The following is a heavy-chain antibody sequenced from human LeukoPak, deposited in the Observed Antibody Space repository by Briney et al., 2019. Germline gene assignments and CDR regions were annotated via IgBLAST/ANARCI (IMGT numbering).Heavy chain of an antibody. CDR1: GYTFSGYA. CDR2: INAGNGHT. Sequence: GAPVKVSCKASGYTFSGYAIHWVRQAPGQRFEWMGWINAGNGHTKYSQNFQGRVTITRDSSANIVYMDVSSLTSEDTAVYYCARSIWSATRVDYYLDNWGRGTLVTVSS. J-gene: IGHJ4*02. V-gene: IGHV1-3*01. D-gene: IGHD2-21*01. CDR3: ARSIWSATRVDYYLDN.